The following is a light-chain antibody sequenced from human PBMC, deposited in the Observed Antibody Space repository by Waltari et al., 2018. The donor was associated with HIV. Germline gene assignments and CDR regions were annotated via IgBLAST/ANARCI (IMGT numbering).Light chain of an antibody. Sequence: QSALTQPRSVSGSPGQSVTISCPGPRGAVGGYDYVYLYQQPPGKAPKLMIYGITKRPSGVPDRFSGSKSGNTASLTISGLQAEDETDYYCCSYTGTYTSVVFGGGTKLTVL. CDR3: CSYTGTYTSVV. CDR2: GIT. CDR1: RGAVGGYDY. J-gene: IGLJ2*01. V-gene: IGLV2-11*01.